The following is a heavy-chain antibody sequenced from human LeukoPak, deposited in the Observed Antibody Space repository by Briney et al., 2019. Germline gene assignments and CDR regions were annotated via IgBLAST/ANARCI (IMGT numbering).Heavy chain of an antibody. CDR2: IYPGDSDT. V-gene: IGHV5-51*01. D-gene: IGHD2-2*01. J-gene: IGHJ5*02. Sequence: GESLKISCKGSGYSFTSYWIGWVRQMPGKGLEWMGIIYPGDSDTRYSPSFQGQVTISADKSISTAYLQWSSLKASDTAMDYCARSGYSSTSCYYNWFDPWGQGTLVTVSS. CDR1: GYSFTSYW. CDR3: ARSGYSSTSCYYNWFDP.